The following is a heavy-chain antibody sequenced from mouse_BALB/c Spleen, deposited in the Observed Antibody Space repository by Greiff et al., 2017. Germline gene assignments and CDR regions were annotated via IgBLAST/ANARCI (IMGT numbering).Heavy chain of an antibody. V-gene: IGHV5-6-5*01. CDR3: ARGDDYGGFAY. D-gene: IGHD2-4*01. Sequence: EVKVVESGGGLVKPGGSLKLSCAASGFTFSSYAMSWVRQTPEKRLEWVASISSGGSTYYTDSVKGRFTISRDNARNILYLQMSSLRAEDTAMYYCARGDDYGGFAYWGQGTLVTVSA. CDR2: ISSGGST. CDR1: GFTFSSYA. J-gene: IGHJ3*01.